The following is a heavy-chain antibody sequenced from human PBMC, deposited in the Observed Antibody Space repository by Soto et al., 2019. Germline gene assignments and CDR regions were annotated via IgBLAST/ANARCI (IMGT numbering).Heavy chain of an antibody. CDR1: GGSISSSSYY. CDR3: ARLRTGTTVFYYYMDV. Sequence: SETLSLTCTVSGGSISSSSYYWGWIRQPPGKGLEWIGSIYYSGSTYYNPSLKSRVTISVDTSKNQFSLKLSSVTAADTAVYYCARLRTGTTVFYYYMDVWGKGTTVTVS. J-gene: IGHJ6*03. CDR2: IYYSGST. D-gene: IGHD1-7*01. V-gene: IGHV4-39*01.